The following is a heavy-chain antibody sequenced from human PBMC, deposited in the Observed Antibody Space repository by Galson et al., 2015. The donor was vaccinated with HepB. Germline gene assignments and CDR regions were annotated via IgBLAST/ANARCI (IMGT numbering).Heavy chain of an antibody. Sequence: SLRLSCAASGFTFRGHAMSWVRQAPGKGLEWVSSLSGSGMSIFYAESVKGRFTISRDNFKNTLYLQMNSLRAEDTALYYCAKDEGFDSTGVLDHWGQGTLVVVSS. D-gene: IGHD2-8*02. J-gene: IGHJ4*02. V-gene: IGHV3-23*01. CDR2: LSGSGMSI. CDR1: GFTFRGHA. CDR3: AKDEGFDSTGVLDH.